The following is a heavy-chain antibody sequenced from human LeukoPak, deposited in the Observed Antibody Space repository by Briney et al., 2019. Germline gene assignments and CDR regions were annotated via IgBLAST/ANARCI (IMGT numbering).Heavy chain of an antibody. D-gene: IGHD5-18*01. V-gene: IGHV1-69*05. J-gene: IGHJ3*02. CDR3: ARDLSYGYRRAFDI. CDR2: IIPTFGTA. CDR1: GGTFSSYA. Sequence: GSSVKVSCKASGGTFSSYAISWVRQAPGQGLEWMGGIIPTFGTANYAQKFQGRVTITTDESTSTAYMELSSLRSEDTAVYYCARDLSYGYRRAFDIWGQGTMVTVSS.